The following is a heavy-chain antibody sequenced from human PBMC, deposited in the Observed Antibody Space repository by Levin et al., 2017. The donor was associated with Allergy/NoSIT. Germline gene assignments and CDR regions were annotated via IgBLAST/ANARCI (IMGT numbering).Heavy chain of an antibody. CDR2: IYSSGHT. Sequence: SETLSLTCTVSGASITSGAYFWSWIRQPPGKGLEWIGYIYSSGHTHYNPSLKSRVTMSVDTSKNQFSLRLSSVTAADTAVYYCARDSGSRGYYSFDFWGQGTLVTVSS. J-gene: IGHJ4*02. CDR1: GASITSGAYF. V-gene: IGHV4-30-4*01. CDR3: ARDSGSRGYYSFDF. D-gene: IGHD3-22*01.